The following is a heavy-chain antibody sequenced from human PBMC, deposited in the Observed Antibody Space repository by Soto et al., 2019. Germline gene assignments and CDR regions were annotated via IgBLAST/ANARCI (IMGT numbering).Heavy chain of an antibody. CDR1: GYSFTSYW. J-gene: IGHJ6*02. CDR3: ARHFLPLKVGATKRTAYYYYGMDV. CDR2: IDPSDSYT. Sequence: GESLKISCKGSGYSFTSYWISWVRQMPGKVLEWMGRIDPSDSYTNYSPSFQGHVTISADKSISTAYLQWSSLKASDTAMYYCARHFLPLKVGATKRTAYYYYGMDVWGQGXTVTVYS. D-gene: IGHD1-26*01. V-gene: IGHV5-10-1*01.